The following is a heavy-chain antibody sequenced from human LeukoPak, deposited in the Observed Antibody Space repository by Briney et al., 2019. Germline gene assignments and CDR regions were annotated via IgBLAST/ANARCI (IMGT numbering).Heavy chain of an antibody. Sequence: PGGSLRLSCTASGFTFGDYAMSWVRQAPGKGLEWVSGISGSGGRTHYPDSVKGRFTISRDNSKNTLYLQVSSLRAEDTAVYYCAKERSSGWPFDYWGQGTLVTVSS. J-gene: IGHJ4*02. CDR2: ISGSGGRT. V-gene: IGHV3-23*01. CDR1: GFTFGDYA. CDR3: AKERSSGWPFDY. D-gene: IGHD6-19*01.